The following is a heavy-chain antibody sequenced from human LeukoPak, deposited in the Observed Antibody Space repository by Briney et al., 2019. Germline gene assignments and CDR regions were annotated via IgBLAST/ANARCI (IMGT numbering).Heavy chain of an antibody. CDR1: GYTFTSYG. J-gene: IGHJ5*02. CDR3: ARDSDIVVVPASGP. CDR2: ISAYNGNT. D-gene: IGHD2-2*01. Sequence: ASVKVSCKASGYTFTSYGISWVRQAPGQGLEWMGWISAYNGNTNYAQKLQGRVTMTTDTSTSTAYMELRSLRSDDTAVYYCARDSDIVVVPASGPWGQGTLVTVSS. V-gene: IGHV1-18*01.